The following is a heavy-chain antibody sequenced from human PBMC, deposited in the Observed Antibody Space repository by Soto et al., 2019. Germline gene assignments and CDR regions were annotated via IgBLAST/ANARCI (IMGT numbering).Heavy chain of an antibody. CDR2: IIPIFGTA. V-gene: IGHV1-69*06. D-gene: IGHD6-6*01. J-gene: IGHJ6*02. Sequence: SVKVSCKASGGTFSSYAISWVRQAPGQGLEWMGGIIPIFGTANYAQKFQGRVTITADKSTSTAYMELSSLRSEDTVVYYCAKEGGGIAARPGDYYGMDVWGQGTTVTVSS. CDR1: GGTFSSYA. CDR3: AKEGGGIAARPGDYYGMDV.